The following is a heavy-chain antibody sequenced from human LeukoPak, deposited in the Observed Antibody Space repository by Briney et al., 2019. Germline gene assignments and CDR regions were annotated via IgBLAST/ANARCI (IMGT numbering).Heavy chain of an antibody. D-gene: IGHD6-19*01. CDR3: ASSGWFYYYYYGMDV. CDR2: INHSGST. J-gene: IGHJ6*02. V-gene: IGHV4-34*01. CDR1: GGSFSGYY. Sequence: SETLSLTCAVYGGSFSGYYWSWIRQPPGKGLEWIGEINHSGSTNYNPSLKSRVTISVDTSKNQFSLKLSSVTAADTAVYYCASSGWFYYYYYGMDVWGQGTTVTVPS.